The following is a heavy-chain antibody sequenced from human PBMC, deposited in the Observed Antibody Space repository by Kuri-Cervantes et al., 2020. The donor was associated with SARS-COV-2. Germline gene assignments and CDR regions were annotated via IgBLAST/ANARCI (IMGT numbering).Heavy chain of an antibody. V-gene: IGHV3-11*04. Sequence: GGSLRLSCAASGFTLSDYYMTWIRQAPGKGLEWVSYISSSGSTIYYADSVKGRFTISRDNARNSLYLQMNSLRAEDTAVYYCARDLRLGKSLDYWGQGTLVTVSS. J-gene: IGHJ4*02. CDR2: ISSSGSTI. D-gene: IGHD7-27*01. CDR1: GFTLSDYY. CDR3: ARDLRLGKSLDY.